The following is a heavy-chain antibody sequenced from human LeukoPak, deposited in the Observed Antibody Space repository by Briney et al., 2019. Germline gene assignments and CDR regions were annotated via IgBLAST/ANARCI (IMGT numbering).Heavy chain of an antibody. V-gene: IGHV3-9*01. J-gene: IGHJ4*02. CDR2: ISWNSGTI. Sequence: GGSLRLSCAASGFTFDNYAMHWVRQAPGKGLEWVSSISWNSGTIGYADSVKGRFTISRDNSKNTLYLQMNSLRAEDTAVYYRAKDRGPERGYFDYWGQGTLVTVSS. CDR3: AKDRGPERGYFDY. D-gene: IGHD1-1*01. CDR1: GFTFDNYA.